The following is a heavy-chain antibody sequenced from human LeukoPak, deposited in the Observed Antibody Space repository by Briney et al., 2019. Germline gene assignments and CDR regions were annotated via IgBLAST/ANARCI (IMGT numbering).Heavy chain of an antibody. CDR2: ISSSGIII. CDR1: GFTFSDYY. CDR3: ARLIVAEWPPYYYYMDV. J-gene: IGHJ6*03. V-gene: IGHV3-11*04. D-gene: IGHD5-12*01. Sequence: PGGSLRLSCAASGFTFSDYYMSWIRQAPGKGLEWVSYISSSGIIIYYADSVKGRFTISRDNAKNSLYLQMNSLRAEDTAVYYCARLIVAEWPPYYYYMDVWGKGTTVTVSS.